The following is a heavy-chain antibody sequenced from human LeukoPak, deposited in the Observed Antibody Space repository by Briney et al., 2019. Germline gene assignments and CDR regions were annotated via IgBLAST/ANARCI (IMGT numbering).Heavy chain of an antibody. CDR1: GFTFSSYS. D-gene: IGHD3-10*01. CDR2: ISSSSSYI. Sequence: GGSLRLSCAASGFTFSSYSMNWVRQAPGKGLEWVSSISSSSSYIYYADSVKGRFTISSDNAKNSLYLQMDSLRAEDTAVYYCATELGSTMVRGVIEPTEYWGQGTLVTVSS. V-gene: IGHV3-21*01. CDR3: ATELGSTMVRGVIEPTEY. J-gene: IGHJ4*02.